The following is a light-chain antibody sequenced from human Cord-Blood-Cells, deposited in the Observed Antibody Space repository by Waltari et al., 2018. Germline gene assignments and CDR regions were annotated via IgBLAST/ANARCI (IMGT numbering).Light chain of an antibody. V-gene: IGLV2-8*01. CDR1: SRDSGGYNY. CDR3: SSYAGSNNYV. J-gene: IGLJ1*01. CDR2: EVS. Sequence: QSALTQPPSAAGSPGQSVTISCTGTSRDSGGYNYASWYQHHPGNAPKLMIYEVSKRPSGVPDRFSGSKSGNTASLTVSGLEAEDEADYYCSSYAGSNNYVFGTETKVTVL.